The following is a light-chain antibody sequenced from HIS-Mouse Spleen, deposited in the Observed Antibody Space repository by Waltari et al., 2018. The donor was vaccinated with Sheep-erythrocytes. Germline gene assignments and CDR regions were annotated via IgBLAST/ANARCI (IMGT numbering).Light chain of an antibody. CDR2: EGS. J-gene: IGLJ2*01. CDR1: SSDVGSYNL. CDR3: CSYAGSSTFVV. V-gene: IGLV2-23*01. Sequence: QSALTQPASVSGSPGLSITISCTGTSSDVGSYNLVPWYQQHPGKAPKLMIYEGSKRPSGVSNRFSGSKSGNTASLTISGLQAEDEADYYCCSYAGSSTFVVFGGGTKLTVL.